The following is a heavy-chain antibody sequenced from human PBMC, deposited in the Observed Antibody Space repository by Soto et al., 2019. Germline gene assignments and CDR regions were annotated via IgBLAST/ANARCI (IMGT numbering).Heavy chain of an antibody. D-gene: IGHD1-1*01. CDR2: INHSGST. CDR3: VSYNLPDLLDY. Sequence: SETLSLTCAVYGGSFSGYYWTWIRQPPGTGLEWIGGINHSGSTNYNPSLKSRVTISVDTSKNQFSLKLTSVTAADTAVYYCVSYNLPDLLDYWGQGTLVTVSS. J-gene: IGHJ4*02. CDR1: GGSFSGYY. V-gene: IGHV4-34*01.